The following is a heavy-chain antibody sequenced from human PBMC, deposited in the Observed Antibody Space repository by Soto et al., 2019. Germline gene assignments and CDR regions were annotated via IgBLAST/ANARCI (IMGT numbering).Heavy chain of an antibody. CDR1: GYTLTELS. CDR3: ATDPSRLSSSRGDLLWIHP. J-gene: IGHJ5*02. Sequence: ASVKVSCKVSGYTLTELSMHWVRQAPGKGLEWMGGFDPEDGETIYAQKFQGRVTMTEDTSTDTAYMELSSLRSEDTAVYYCATDPSRLSSSRGDLLWIHPWGQATLVTVSS. V-gene: IGHV1-24*01. D-gene: IGHD6-6*01. CDR2: FDPEDGET.